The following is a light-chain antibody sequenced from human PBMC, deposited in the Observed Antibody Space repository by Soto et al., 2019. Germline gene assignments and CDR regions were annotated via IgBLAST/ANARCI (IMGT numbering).Light chain of an antibody. CDR1: QSVSSNY. CDR2: GAS. V-gene: IGKV3-20*01. J-gene: IGKJ2*02. Sequence: EIMLTQSPGILSLSPGERATLSCRASQSVSSNYLAWFQQKPGQAPRLLITGASSRATGIPDRFSGSGSGTDFTLTISRLEPEDFAVYYCQQYGNSPCTFGQGTKLEIK. CDR3: QQYGNSPCT.